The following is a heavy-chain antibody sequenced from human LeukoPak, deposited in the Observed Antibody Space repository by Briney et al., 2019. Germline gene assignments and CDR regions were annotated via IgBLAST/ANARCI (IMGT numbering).Heavy chain of an antibody. J-gene: IGHJ5*02. D-gene: IGHD3-10*01. V-gene: IGHV3-15*01. Sequence: GGSLRLSCAASGFTFSNAWMSWVRQAPGKGLEWVGRIKSKTDGGTTDYAAPVKGRFTISRDDSKNTLYLQMSSLKTEDTAVYYCTTDPSIPFIAMVRGVTTEPVDPWGQGTLVTVSS. CDR3: TTDPSIPFIAMVRGVTTEPVDP. CDR1: GFTFSNAW. CDR2: IKSKTDGGTT.